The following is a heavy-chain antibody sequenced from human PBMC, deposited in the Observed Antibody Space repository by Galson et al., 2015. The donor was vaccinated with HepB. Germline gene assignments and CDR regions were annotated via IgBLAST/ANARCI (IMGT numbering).Heavy chain of an antibody. Sequence: SLRLSCAASGFTFTNYWMSWVRQAPGKGLEWVANIKHDGSEINYADSVRGRFTIYRDDAKNSLYLQMNSLTVEDTALYYCARDGFSAAEDFWGQGALVTVSS. CDR3: ARDGFSAAEDF. CDR1: GFTFTNYW. D-gene: IGHD6-13*01. CDR2: IKHDGSEI. V-gene: IGHV3-7*01. J-gene: IGHJ4*02.